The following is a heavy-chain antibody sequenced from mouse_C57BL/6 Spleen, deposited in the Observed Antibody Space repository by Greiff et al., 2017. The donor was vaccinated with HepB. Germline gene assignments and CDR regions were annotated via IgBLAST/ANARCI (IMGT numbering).Heavy chain of an antibody. V-gene: IGHV2-2*01. CDR3: ARNQVPSHYYGSSYVNWYFDV. J-gene: IGHJ1*03. CDR2: IWSGGST. CDR1: GFSLTSYS. Sequence: VQLQQSGPGLVQPSQSLSITCTVSGFSLTSYSVHWVRQSPGKGLEWLGVIWSGGSTDYNAAFISRLSISKDNSKSQVFFKMNSLQADDTAIYYCARNQVPSHYYGSSYVNWYFDVWGTGTTVTVSS. D-gene: IGHD1-1*01.